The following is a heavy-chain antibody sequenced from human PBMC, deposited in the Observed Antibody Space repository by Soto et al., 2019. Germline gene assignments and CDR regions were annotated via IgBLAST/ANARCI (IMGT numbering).Heavy chain of an antibody. J-gene: IGHJ5*02. CDR1: GYLFTTYW. V-gene: IGHV5-10-1*01. CDR3: GRVRVDKAEGWFDP. Sequence: EYLTVSLQGSGYLFTTYWSIRVRQVPGKGLEWMGRIDPSDSYANYSPSFQGHVTMSADKSISTAYLHWRSLKAADTAMYYCGRVRVDKAEGWFDPWGQGSLVTVCS. D-gene: IGHD5-12*01. CDR2: IDPSDSYA.